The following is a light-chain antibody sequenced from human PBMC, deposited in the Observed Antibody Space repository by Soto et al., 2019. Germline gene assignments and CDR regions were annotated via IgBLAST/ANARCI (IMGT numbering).Light chain of an antibody. CDR2: YVN. V-gene: IGLV2-14*03. CDR3: SSFTSSNSYV. CDR1: SSDVGSYNS. Sequence: QSALTQPASVSGSPGQSIAISCTGTSSDVGSYNSVSWYQQYPGKAPKLMIHYVNNRTSGISDRCSASKSGYTASLTISGLQAEDEADYYCSSFTSSNSYVFGTGTKLTVL. J-gene: IGLJ1*01.